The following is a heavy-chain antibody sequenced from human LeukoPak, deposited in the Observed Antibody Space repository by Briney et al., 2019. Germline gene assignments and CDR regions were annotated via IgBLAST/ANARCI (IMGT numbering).Heavy chain of an antibody. CDR3: ARDPLYCSGGSCYSRADAFDI. J-gene: IGHJ3*02. V-gene: IGHV4-59*01. CDR2: IYYSGST. CDR1: GGSISSYY. D-gene: IGHD2-15*01. Sequence: SETLSLTCTVSGGSISSYYWSWIRQPPGKGLEWIGYIYYSGSTNYNPSLKSRVTISVDTSKNQFSLKLSSVTAADTAVYYCARDPLYCSGGSCYSRADAFDIWGQGTMVTVS.